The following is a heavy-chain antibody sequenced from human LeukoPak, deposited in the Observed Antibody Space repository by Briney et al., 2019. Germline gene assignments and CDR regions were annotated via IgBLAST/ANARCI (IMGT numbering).Heavy chain of an antibody. Sequence: PGGSLRLSCAASGFTFSNAWMSWVRQAPGKGLEWVGRIKSKTDGGTTDYAAPVKGRFTISRDDSKNTLYLQMNSLKTEDTAVYYCTTGVGATFGYYYYMDVWGKGTTVTISS. CDR1: GFTFSNAW. CDR3: TTGVGATFGYYYYMDV. J-gene: IGHJ6*03. D-gene: IGHD1-26*01. CDR2: IKSKTDGGTT. V-gene: IGHV3-15*01.